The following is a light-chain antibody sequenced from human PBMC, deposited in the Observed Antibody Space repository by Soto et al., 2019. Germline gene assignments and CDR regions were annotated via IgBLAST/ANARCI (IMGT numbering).Light chain of an antibody. CDR2: GAS. V-gene: IGKV3-20*01. CDR3: QQYGTSLFT. Sequence: EIVLTQSPGTLSLSPGERXTLSXXASQSVSSSYLAWYQQKPGQAPRLLIYGASSRATGIPDRFSGSGSGTDFTLTISRLEPEDFAVYYCQQYGTSLFTFGPGTKVDIK. CDR1: QSVSSSY. J-gene: IGKJ3*01.